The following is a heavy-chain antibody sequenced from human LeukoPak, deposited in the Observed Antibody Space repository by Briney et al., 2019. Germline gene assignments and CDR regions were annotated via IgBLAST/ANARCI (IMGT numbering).Heavy chain of an antibody. D-gene: IGHD6-6*01. CDR3: ARRRLDYYGLDV. J-gene: IGHJ6*02. Sequence: PGGSLRLSCTASGFTFMDNYMSWIRQAPGKGLEWVSYISYSSNSINYADSVKGRFTMSRDNAKNSVFLQMNSLRAEDTAVYYCARRRLDYYGLDVWGQGTTVTVSS. CDR1: GFTFMDNY. V-gene: IGHV3-11*01. CDR2: ISYSSNSI.